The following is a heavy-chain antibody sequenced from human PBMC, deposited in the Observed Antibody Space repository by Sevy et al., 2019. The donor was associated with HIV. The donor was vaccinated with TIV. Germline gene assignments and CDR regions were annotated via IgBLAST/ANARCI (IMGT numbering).Heavy chain of an antibody. CDR1: GFTFSSYA. D-gene: IGHD6-19*01. Sequence: GGSLRHSCAASGFTFSSYAMSWVRQAPGKGLEWVSAISGSGGSTYYADSVKGRFTISRDNSKNTLYLQMNSLRAEDTAVYYCAKSIAVAGTGGYFDYWGQGTLVTVSS. CDR2: ISGSGGST. CDR3: AKSIAVAGTGGYFDY. J-gene: IGHJ4*02. V-gene: IGHV3-23*01.